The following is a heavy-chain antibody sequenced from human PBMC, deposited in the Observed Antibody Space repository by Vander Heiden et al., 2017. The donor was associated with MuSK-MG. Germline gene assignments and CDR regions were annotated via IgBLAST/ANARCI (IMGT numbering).Heavy chain of an antibody. D-gene: IGHD3-3*01. V-gene: IGHV3-30-3*01. CDR2: ISYDGSNK. J-gene: IGHJ4*02. Sequence: QVQLVEPGGGVVQPGRSLRLPCAASGFPFSGYAMHWVRQAPGKGLEWVAVISYDGSNKYYADSVKSRFTISRDNSKNTLYLQMNSLRAEDTAVYYCARDPIYDFWSGYFDYWGQGTLVTVSS. CDR1: GFPFSGYA. CDR3: ARDPIYDFWSGYFDY.